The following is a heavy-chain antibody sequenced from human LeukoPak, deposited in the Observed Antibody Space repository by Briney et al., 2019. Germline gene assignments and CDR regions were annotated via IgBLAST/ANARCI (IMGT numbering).Heavy chain of an antibody. J-gene: IGHJ4*02. D-gene: IGHD1-26*01. CDR2: ISTYNGNT. CDR1: GYTFTSYG. CDR3: ARVGVGATPPYYFDY. V-gene: IGHV1-18*01. Sequence: ASVKVSCKASGYTFTSYGISWVRQAPGQGLEWMGWISTYNGNTNYAQNLQGRVTMTTDTATSTAYMELRRLRSDDTAVYYCARVGVGATPPYYFDYWGQGTLVTVSS.